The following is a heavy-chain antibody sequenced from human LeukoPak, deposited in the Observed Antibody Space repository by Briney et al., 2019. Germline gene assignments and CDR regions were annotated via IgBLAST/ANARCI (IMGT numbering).Heavy chain of an antibody. J-gene: IGHJ3*02. Sequence: GGSLRLSCAASGFTFSSYSMNWVRQAPGKGLEWVSYISSSSSTIYYADSVKGRFTISRDNAKNSLYLQMNSLRAEDTAVYYCARDGAAAGKGAFDIWGQGTMVTVSS. CDR1: GFTFSSYS. D-gene: IGHD6-13*01. CDR3: ARDGAAAGKGAFDI. V-gene: IGHV3-48*04. CDR2: ISSSSSTI.